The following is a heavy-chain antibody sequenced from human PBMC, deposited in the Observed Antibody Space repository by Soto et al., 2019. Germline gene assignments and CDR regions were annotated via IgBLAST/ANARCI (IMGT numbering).Heavy chain of an antibody. CDR3: AYYDSSGYYVV. D-gene: IGHD3-22*01. CDR1: GGSFSGYY. J-gene: IGHJ4*02. CDR2: INHSGST. Sequence: NPSETLSLTCAVYGGSFSGYYWSWIRQPPGKGLEWIGEINHSGSTNYNPSLKSRVTISVDTSKNQFSLKLSSVTAADTAVYYCAYYDSSGYYVVWGQGTLVTVSS. V-gene: IGHV4-34*01.